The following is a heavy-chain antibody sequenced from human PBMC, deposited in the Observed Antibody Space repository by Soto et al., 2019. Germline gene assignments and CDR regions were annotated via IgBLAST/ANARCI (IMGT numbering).Heavy chain of an antibody. CDR3: ARAKKGATTVISYYYYYDMDV. J-gene: IGHJ6*03. D-gene: IGHD4-4*01. CDR1: GYAFTNYS. CDR2: ISAYNGDT. V-gene: IGHV1-18*01. Sequence: QVQLVQSGVEVKKPGASVKVSCKASGYAFTNYSISWVRQAPGQGLEWMGWISAYNGDTNYAQKLQGRLTMTTDTSASTAYMELRSLGSDDTAVYYCARAKKGATTVISYYYYYDMDVWGKGTTVTVSS.